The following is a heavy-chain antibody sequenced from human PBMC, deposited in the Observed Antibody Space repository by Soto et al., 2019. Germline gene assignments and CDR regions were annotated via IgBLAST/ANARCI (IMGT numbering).Heavy chain of an antibody. CDR2: TYYRSKWYN. D-gene: IGHD3-3*01. J-gene: IGHJ6*02. CDR1: VDSVSSNSAA. V-gene: IGHV6-1*01. CDR3: ARDPYYDFWSGYRPYYYYYGMDV. Sequence: SQTLSLTCAISVDSVSSNSAAWNWIRQSPSRGLEWLGRTYYRSKWYNDYAVSVKSRITINPDTSKNQFSLQLNSVTPEDTAVYYCARDPYYDFWSGYRPYYYYYGMDVWGQGTTVTVSS.